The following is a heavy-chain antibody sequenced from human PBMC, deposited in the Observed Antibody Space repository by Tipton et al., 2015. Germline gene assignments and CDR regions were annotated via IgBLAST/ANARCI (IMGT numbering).Heavy chain of an antibody. D-gene: IGHD4-23*01. CDR3: AAAELRWHVFDV. CDR1: GFTFTTYA. J-gene: IGHJ3*01. V-gene: IGHV3-23*01. Sequence: GSLRLSCAASGFTFTTYAMTWVCQAPGKGLEWVSTIGGSGASIYYADSVKGRFTISRDNSKNTLYLQMNSLRAEDTAVYYCAAAELRWHVFDVWGQGTVVTVSS. CDR2: IGGSGASI.